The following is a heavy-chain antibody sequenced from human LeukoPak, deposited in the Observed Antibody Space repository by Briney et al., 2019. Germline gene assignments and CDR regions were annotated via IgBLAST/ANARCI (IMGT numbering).Heavy chain of an antibody. CDR3: AREWELNTQTDGMDV. Sequence: ASVKVSCKASGYTFIDYQMHWLRQAPGQGLEWMGWINPNNGGTNYAQKFQGSVTMTRDTSIKTAYMEVSSLRSDDTAVYYCAREWELNTQTDGMDVWGQGTSVTVSS. J-gene: IGHJ6*02. D-gene: IGHD1-26*01. V-gene: IGHV1-2*02. CDR2: INPNNGGT. CDR1: GYTFIDYQ.